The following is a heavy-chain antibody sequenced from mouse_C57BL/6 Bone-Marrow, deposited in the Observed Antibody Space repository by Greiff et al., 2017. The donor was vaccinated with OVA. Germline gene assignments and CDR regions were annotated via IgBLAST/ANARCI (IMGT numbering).Heavy chain of an antibody. CDR1: GFNINDYY. V-gene: IGHV14-1*01. CDR2: IDPEDGDT. D-gene: IGHD1-1*01. J-gene: IGHJ4*01. Sequence: VQLPHSGAELVRPGASVKLSCTASGFNINDYYMHWVKQMPEQGLECIGMIDPEDGDTYYAPQFQVKATMTADTSSNTSYLQLSSLTSEDTAVYYCTRPTVVATDYAMDYWGQGTSVTVSS. CDR3: TRPTVVATDYAMDY.